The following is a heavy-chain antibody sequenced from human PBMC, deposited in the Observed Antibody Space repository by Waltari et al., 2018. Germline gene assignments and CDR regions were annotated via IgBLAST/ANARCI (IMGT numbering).Heavy chain of an antibody. CDR1: GYSISSGYY. CDR2: IYHSGRT. D-gene: IGHD3-3*01. Sequence: QVQLQESGPGLVKPSETLSLTCAVSGYSISSGYYWGWIRQPPGKGVEWIGSIYHSGRTYYHSSLKGRVTISVDTSKNQFSLKLGSVTAADTAVYYCASPIFGVVNTGGPFDYWGQGTLVTVSS. CDR3: ASPIFGVVNTGGPFDY. V-gene: IGHV4-38-2*01. J-gene: IGHJ4*02.